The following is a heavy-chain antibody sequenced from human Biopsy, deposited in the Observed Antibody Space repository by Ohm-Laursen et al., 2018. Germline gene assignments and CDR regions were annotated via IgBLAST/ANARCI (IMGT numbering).Heavy chain of an antibody. CDR3: VREPKTGTAEAWYFDL. J-gene: IGHJ2*01. Sequence: TLSLTCRVSGASAKTSGYFWAWIRQRPGKGLEWIGYISYNERTHYNPSPTSRLAISFDTSNNRISLQLRSVSVADTAVYYCVREPKTGTAEAWYFDLWGRGSPVTVPS. V-gene: IGHV4-31*03. CDR2: ISYNERT. CDR1: GASAKTSGYF. D-gene: IGHD3-9*01.